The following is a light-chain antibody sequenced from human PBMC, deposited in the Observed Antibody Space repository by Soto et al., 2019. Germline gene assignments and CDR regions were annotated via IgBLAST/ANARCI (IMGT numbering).Light chain of an antibody. J-gene: IGLJ2*01. Sequence: QLVLTQPPSVSGAPGQRVTISCTGSSSSIGAGYDVHWYQQLPGTAPKLLIFGNNNRPSGVPDRFSGSKSGTSASLAISGLQAEDEADYYCQSYDSSLSGVVFGGGTKVTVL. CDR3: QSYDSSLSGVV. V-gene: IGLV1-40*01. CDR1: SSSIGAGYD. CDR2: GNN.